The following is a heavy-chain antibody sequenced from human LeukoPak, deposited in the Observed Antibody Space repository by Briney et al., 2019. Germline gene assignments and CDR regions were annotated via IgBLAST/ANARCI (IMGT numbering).Heavy chain of an antibody. J-gene: IGHJ6*02. V-gene: IGHV1-69*13. CDR1: GGTFSSYA. CDR3: ASVGATFLPGMDV. CDR2: IIPIFGTA. Sequence: ASVKVSCKASGGTFSSYAISWVRQAPGQGLEWMGGIIPIFGTANYAQKFQGRVTITADESTSTAYVELSSLRSEDTAVYYCASVGATFLPGMDVWGQGTTVTVSS. D-gene: IGHD1-26*01.